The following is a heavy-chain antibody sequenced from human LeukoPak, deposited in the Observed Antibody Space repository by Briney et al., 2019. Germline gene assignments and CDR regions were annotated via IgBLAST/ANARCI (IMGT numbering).Heavy chain of an antibody. J-gene: IGHJ4*02. D-gene: IGHD3-3*01. CDR2: ISYDGSNK. Sequence: PGGSLRLSCAASGFTFSSYAMHWVRQAPGKGLEWVAVISYDGSNKYYADSVKGRFTISRDNSKNTLYLQMNSLRAEDTAVYYCARDNTSYSYDFWSGYTSYFDYWGQGTLVTVSS. V-gene: IGHV3-30-3*01. CDR1: GFTFSSYA. CDR3: ARDNTSYSYDFWSGYTSYFDY.